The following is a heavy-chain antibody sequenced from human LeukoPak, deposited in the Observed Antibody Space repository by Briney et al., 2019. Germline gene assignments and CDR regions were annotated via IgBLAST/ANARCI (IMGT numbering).Heavy chain of an antibody. D-gene: IGHD2-2*01. CDR2: IYYSGST. CDR1: GGSISSYY. J-gene: IGHJ3*02. Sequence: SETLSLTCTVSGGSISSYYWSWIRQPPGKGLEWIGYIYYSGSTNYNPSLKSRVTISVDTSKIQFSLKLSSVTAADTAVYYCAREVRGAFDIWGQGTMVTVS. CDR3: AREVRGAFDI. V-gene: IGHV4-59*01.